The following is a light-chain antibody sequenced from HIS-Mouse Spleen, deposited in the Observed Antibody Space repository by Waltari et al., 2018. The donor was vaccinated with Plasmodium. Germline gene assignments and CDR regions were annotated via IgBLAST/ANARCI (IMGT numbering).Light chain of an antibody. V-gene: IGKV3-20*01. J-gene: IGKJ5*01. CDR3: QQYGSAPIT. CDR2: GAS. Sequence: ELVLTQSPGTLSLSPGERATLSCRASQSVSSSYLAWYQQKPGQAPSLLILGASSRATGTPERFSGSGSGTDYTYTISRLAPEDFAVYDCQQYGSAPITFDQGTRLEIK. CDR1: QSVSSSY.